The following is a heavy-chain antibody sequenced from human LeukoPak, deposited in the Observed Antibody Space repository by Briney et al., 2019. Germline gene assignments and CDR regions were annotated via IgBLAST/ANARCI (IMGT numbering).Heavy chain of an antibody. J-gene: IGHJ5*02. CDR1: GGSISSGGYY. V-gene: IGHV4-31*03. CDR2: IYYSGST. D-gene: IGHD2-2*01. Sequence: SETLSLICTVSGGSISSGGYYWSWIRQHPGKGLEWIGYIYYSGSTYYNPSLKSRVTISVDTSKNQFSLKLSSVTAADTAVYYCARSKYQLLSQYNWFDPWGQGTLVTVSS. CDR3: ARSKYQLLSQYNWFDP.